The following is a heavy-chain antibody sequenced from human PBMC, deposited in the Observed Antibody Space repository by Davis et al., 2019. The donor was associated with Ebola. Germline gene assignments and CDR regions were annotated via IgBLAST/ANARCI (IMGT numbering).Heavy chain of an antibody. CDR1: GFTFSSYG. D-gene: IGHD2-2*02. CDR3: AKEGVVPAAIIDY. V-gene: IGHV3-30*18. Sequence: PGGSLRLSCAASGFTFSSYGMHWVRQAPGKGLEWVAVISYDGSNKYYADSVKGRFTISRDNSKNTLYLQMNSLRAEDTAVYYCAKEGVVPAAIIDYWGQGTLVTVSS. J-gene: IGHJ4*02. CDR2: ISYDGSNK.